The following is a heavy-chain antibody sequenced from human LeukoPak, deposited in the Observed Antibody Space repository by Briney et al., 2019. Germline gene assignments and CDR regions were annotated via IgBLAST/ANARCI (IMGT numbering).Heavy chain of an antibody. D-gene: IGHD3-22*01. CDR3: AREGRRGEYYYDSSPELI. CDR2: INHSGST. Sequence: SETLSLTCVVYGGSFSGYYWSWIRQPPGKGLEWIGEINHSGSTNYNPSLKSRVTISVDTSKNQFSLKLSSVIAADTAVYYCAREGRRGEYYYDSSPELIWGQGTMVTVSS. J-gene: IGHJ3*02. CDR1: GGSFSGYY. V-gene: IGHV4-34*01.